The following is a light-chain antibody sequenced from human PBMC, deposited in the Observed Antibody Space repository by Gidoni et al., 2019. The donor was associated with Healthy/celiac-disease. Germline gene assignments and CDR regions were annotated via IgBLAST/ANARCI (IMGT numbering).Light chain of an antibody. V-gene: IGKV4-1*01. CDR1: QSVLYSSNNKNY. J-gene: IGKJ1*01. Sequence: DIVMTQSPDSLAVSLGEGATINCKSSQSVLYSSNNKNYLAWYQQKPGQPPKLLIYWASTRESGVPDRFSGSGSGTDFTLTISSLQAEDVAVYYCQQYYSTPQTFXQXTKVXIK. CDR2: WAS. CDR3: QQYYSTPQT.